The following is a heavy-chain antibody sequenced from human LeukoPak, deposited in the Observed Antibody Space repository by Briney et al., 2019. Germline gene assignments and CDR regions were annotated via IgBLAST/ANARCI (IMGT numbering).Heavy chain of an antibody. J-gene: IGHJ4*02. Sequence: SETLSLTCAVSGYSISSGHYWGWIRQPPGKGLEWIGNIYHSGSTYYNPSLKSRVTISVDTSKNQFPLKLSSVTAADTAVYYCARGIQLWFDYWSQGTLVSVSS. D-gene: IGHD5-18*01. V-gene: IGHV4-38-2*01. CDR2: IYHSGST. CDR3: ARGIQLWFDY. CDR1: GYSISSGHY.